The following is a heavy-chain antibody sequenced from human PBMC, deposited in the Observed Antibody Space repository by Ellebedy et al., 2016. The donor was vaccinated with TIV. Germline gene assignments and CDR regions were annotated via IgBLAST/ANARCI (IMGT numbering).Heavy chain of an antibody. CDR2: IYYSGST. V-gene: IGHV4-61*05. CDR1: GDSISSSSYY. D-gene: IGHD2-2*02. Sequence: MPSETLSLTCTVSGDSISSSSYYWGWIRQPPGKGLEWIGYIYYSGSTNYNPSLKSRVTISVDTSKNQFSLKLSSVTAADTAVYYCARLSGPAAIPVDYWGQGTLVTVSS. J-gene: IGHJ4*02. CDR3: ARLSGPAAIPVDY.